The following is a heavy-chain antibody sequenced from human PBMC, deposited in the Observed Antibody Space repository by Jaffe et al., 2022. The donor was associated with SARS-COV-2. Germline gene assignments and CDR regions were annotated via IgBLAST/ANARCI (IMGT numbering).Heavy chain of an antibody. J-gene: IGHJ4*02. CDR3: ARAGFGRFLEWFDY. CDR2: IKQDGSEK. Sequence: EVQLVESGGGLVQPGGSLRLSCAASGFTFSSYWMSWVRQAPGKGLEWVANIKQDGSEKYYVDSVKGRFTISRDNAKNSLYLQMNSLRAEDTAVYYCARAGFGRFLEWFDYWGQGTLVTVSS. D-gene: IGHD3-3*01. V-gene: IGHV3-7*01. CDR1: GFTFSSYW.